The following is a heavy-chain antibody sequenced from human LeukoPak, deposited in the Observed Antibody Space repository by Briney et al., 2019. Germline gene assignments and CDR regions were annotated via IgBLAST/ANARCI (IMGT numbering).Heavy chain of an antibody. CDR3: ARATVTADVRFDT. D-gene: IGHD2-21*02. Sequence: SQTLSLTCAVSGGSISSGGYSWGCIRQPPGLGLVSIGYIYHSGSTYYNTSLTTRVAISVDRPKIQFSLKLSSVTAADTAVYYCARATVTADVRFDTWGHGTLVTASP. CDR2: IYHSGST. V-gene: IGHV4-30-2*01. J-gene: IGHJ5*01. CDR1: GGSISSGGYS.